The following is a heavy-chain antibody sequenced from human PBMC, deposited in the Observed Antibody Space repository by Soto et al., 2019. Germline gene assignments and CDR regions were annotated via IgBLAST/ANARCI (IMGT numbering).Heavy chain of an antibody. CDR1: GFTFRTYG. D-gene: IGHD3-16*01. V-gene: IGHV3-33*01. Sequence: GGSLRLSCAASGFTFRTYGMHWVRQAPGKGLEWVAIFWYDGSNKYYTESVKGRFTISRDNSKNTLYLQMNSLRAEDTAVYYCARDGTFGAKGGSIDIWGQGTMVTVSS. J-gene: IGHJ3*02. CDR3: ARDGTFGAKGGSIDI. CDR2: FWYDGSNK.